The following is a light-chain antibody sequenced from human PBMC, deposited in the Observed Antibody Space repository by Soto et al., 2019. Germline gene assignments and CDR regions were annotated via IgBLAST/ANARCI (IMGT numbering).Light chain of an antibody. V-gene: IGKV1-39*01. J-gene: IGKJ5*01. CDR1: QSISSY. CDR3: QQYNNWPPLT. Sequence: IQMTPSPSSLSASLGDRVTITCRASQSISSYLNWYQQKPGKAPKLLIYGASTRATGIPARFSGSGSGTEFTLTISSLQSEDFAVYYCQQYNNWPPLTFGQGTRLEIK. CDR2: GAS.